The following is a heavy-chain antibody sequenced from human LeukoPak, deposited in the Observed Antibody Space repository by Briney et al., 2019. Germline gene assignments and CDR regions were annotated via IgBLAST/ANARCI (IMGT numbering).Heavy chain of an antibody. V-gene: IGHV3-23*01. D-gene: IGHD6-25*01. J-gene: IGHJ4*02. CDR2: INGGGDNT. Sequence: PGGSLRLSCAGSGYTFDSNAMTWVRHAPGKGLEWVSSINGGGDNTYYAESVKGRLTVSRDNSKTTLLLQMNGLSAEDTAVFYCAERETDNTGWGFDFWGQGSLVTVSS. CDR1: GYTFDSNA. CDR3: AERETDNTGWGFDF.